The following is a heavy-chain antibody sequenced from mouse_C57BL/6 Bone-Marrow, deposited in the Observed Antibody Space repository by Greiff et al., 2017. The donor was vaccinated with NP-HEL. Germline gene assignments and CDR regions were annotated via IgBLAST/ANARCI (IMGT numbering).Heavy chain of an antibody. CDR2: IDPEDGET. D-gene: IGHD1-1*01. CDR3: ARAGSSYPFAY. Sequence: VQLQQSGAELVKPGASVKLSCTASGFNITDYYMHWVKQRTEQGLEWIGRIDPEDGETKYAPKFQGKATITADTSSNTAYLQLSSLTSEDTAVYYFARAGSSYPFAYWGQGTLVTVSA. CDR1: GFNITDYY. V-gene: IGHV14-2*01. J-gene: IGHJ3*01.